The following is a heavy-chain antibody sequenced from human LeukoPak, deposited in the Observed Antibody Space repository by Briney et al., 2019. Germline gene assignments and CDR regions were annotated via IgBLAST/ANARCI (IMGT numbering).Heavy chain of an antibody. CDR3: AKGIGWFDP. CDR2: ISYDGTNK. CDR1: GFTFSNYG. V-gene: IGHV3-30*18. Sequence: GGSLRLSCAASGFTFSNYGMHWVRQAPGKGLEWVTFISYDGTNKYYADSAKGRFTISRDNSKNTLYLQMNSLRAEDTAVYYCAKGIGWFDPWGQGTLVIVSS. J-gene: IGHJ5*02.